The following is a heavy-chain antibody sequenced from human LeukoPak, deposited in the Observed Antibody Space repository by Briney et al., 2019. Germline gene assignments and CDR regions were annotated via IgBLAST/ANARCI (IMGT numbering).Heavy chain of an antibody. V-gene: IGHV3-7*01. J-gene: IGHJ4*02. D-gene: IGHD1-26*01. CDR3: ARPSLNSGSYFDY. CDR1: GFTFSTYW. Sequence: GGSLRLSCAASGFTFSTYWMSWVRQTPEKGLEWVANIKQDESEKYYVDSVKGRFTISRDNARNSLYLQMNSLRAEDTAVYYCARPSLNSGSYFDYWSQGTLVTVSS. CDR2: IKQDESEK.